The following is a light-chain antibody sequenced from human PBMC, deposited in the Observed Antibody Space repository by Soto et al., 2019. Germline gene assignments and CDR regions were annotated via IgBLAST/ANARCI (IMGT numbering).Light chain of an antibody. J-gene: IGKJ5*01. CDR1: QSLLHITGETF. CDR3: MQSTQLPPT. Sequence: DVVMTQTPLSLSVAPGQPASISCKSSQSLLHITGETFLFWYLQKPGQSPQLLIYEVSTRVSGVPDRFSGSGSGTDFTLEISRVXTXDVGIYYCMQSTQLPPTFGQGTRLGIE. V-gene: IGKV2D-29*02. CDR2: EVS.